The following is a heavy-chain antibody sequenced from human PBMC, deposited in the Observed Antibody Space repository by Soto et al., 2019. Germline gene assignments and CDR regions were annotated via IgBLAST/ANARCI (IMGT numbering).Heavy chain of an antibody. Sequence: GASVKVSCKASGATFSSYAISWVRQAPGQGLEWMGGIIPIFGTANYAQKFQGRVTITADESTSTAYMELSSLRSEDTAVYYCARGSYDSSGYPYYYYYGMDVWGQGTTVTVSS. CDR3: ARGSYDSSGYPYYYYYGMDV. J-gene: IGHJ6*02. D-gene: IGHD3-22*01. V-gene: IGHV1-69*13. CDR1: GATFSSYA. CDR2: IIPIFGTA.